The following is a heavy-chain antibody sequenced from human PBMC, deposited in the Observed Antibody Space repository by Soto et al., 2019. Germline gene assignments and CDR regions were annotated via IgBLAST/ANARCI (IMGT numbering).Heavy chain of an antibody. CDR3: ARDGIVVVPAAPTRALDY. J-gene: IGHJ4*02. V-gene: IGHV4-31*03. CDR2: IYYSGST. D-gene: IGHD2-2*01. CDR1: GGSISSGGYY. Sequence: PSETLSLTCTVSGGSISSGGYYWSWIRQHPGKGLEWIGYIYYSGSTNYNPSLKSRVTISVDTSKNQFSLKLSSVTAADTAVYYCARDGIVVVPAAPTRALDYWGQGTLVTVSS.